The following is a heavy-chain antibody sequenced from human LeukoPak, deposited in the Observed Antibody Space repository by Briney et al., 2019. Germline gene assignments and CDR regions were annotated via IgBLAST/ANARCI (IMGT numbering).Heavy chain of an antibody. CDR2: INHSGST. J-gene: IGHJ4*02. CDR3: ATGAVAGTYYFDY. V-gene: IGHV4-34*01. Sequence: SETLSLTCAVYGGSFSGYYWSWIRQPPGKGLEWIGEINHSGSTNYNPYLKSRVTISVDTSKNQFSLKLSSVTAADTAVYYCATGAVAGTYYFDYWGQGTLVTVSS. CDR1: GGSFSGYY. D-gene: IGHD6-19*01.